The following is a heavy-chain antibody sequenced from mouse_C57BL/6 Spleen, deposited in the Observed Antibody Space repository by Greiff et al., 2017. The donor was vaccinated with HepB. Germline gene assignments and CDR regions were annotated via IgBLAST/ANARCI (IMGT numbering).Heavy chain of an antibody. CDR1: GYTFTSYW. CDR3: ARAYYSNYRFYAMDY. CDR2: IDPNSGGT. V-gene: IGHV1-72*01. J-gene: IGHJ4*01. Sequence: VQLQQPGAELVKPGASVKLSCKASGYTFTSYWMHWVKQRPGRGLEWIGRIDPNSGGTKYNEKFKSKATLTVDKPSSTAYMQLSSRTSEDTAVYYCARAYYSNYRFYAMDYWGQGTSVTVSS. D-gene: IGHD2-5*01.